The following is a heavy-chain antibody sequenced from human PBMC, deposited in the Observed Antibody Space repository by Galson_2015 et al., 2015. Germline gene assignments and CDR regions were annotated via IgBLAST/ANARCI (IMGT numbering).Heavy chain of an antibody. CDR2: ISYDGSNK. Sequence: SLRLSCAASGFTFSSYGMHWVRQAPGKGLEWVAVISYDGSNKYYADSMKGRFTISRDNSKNALYLQMNSLRAEDTAVYYCAKTSSLLWFGEPSPDYWGQGTLVTVSS. CDR3: AKTSSLLWFGEPSPDY. J-gene: IGHJ4*02. CDR1: GFTFSSYG. D-gene: IGHD3-10*01. V-gene: IGHV3-30*18.